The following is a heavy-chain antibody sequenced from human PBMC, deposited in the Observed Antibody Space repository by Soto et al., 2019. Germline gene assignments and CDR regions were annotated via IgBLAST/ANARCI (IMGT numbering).Heavy chain of an antibody. CDR3: AISTTATFDY. CDR2: ISSSSSTI. D-gene: IGHD4-17*01. V-gene: IGHV3-48*02. CDR1: GFTFSSYN. Sequence: GGSLRLSCAASGFTFSSYNMNWVRQAPGKGLEWVSYISSSSSTIYYADSAKGRFTISRDNAKNSLYLQMNSLRDEDTAVYYCAISTTATFDYWGQGTLVTVSS. J-gene: IGHJ4*02.